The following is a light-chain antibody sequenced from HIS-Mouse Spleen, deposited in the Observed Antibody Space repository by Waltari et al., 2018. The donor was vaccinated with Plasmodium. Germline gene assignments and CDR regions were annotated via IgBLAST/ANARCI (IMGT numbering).Light chain of an antibody. CDR2: GAS. CDR3: QQYGSSPYT. CDR1: QSVSSSY. Sequence: DIVLTQSPGTLSLSPGECATLSCRASQSVSSSYLARYQQKPGQAPRLIIYGASSRATGIPDRFSGSGSGTDFTLTISRLEPEDFAVYYCQQYGSSPYTFGQGTKLEIK. V-gene: IGKV3-20*01. J-gene: IGKJ2*01.